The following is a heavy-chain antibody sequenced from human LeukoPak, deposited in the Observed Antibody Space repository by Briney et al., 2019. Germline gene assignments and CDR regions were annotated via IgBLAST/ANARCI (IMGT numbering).Heavy chain of an antibody. Sequence: GGSLRLSCAASGFTFSSYSMNWVRQAPGKGLEWVSSISSSSSYIYYADSVKGRFTISRDNAKNSPYLQMNSLRAEDTAVYYCASWMAAPGGYFDYWGQGTLVTVSS. CDR1: GFTFSSYS. V-gene: IGHV3-21*01. J-gene: IGHJ4*02. CDR3: ASWMAAPGGYFDY. CDR2: ISSSSSYI. D-gene: IGHD5-24*01.